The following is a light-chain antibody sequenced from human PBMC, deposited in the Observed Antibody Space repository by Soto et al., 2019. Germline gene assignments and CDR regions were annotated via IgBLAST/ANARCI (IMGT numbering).Light chain of an antibody. CDR3: QQYNTYSST. J-gene: IGKJ2*01. CDR2: DAF. V-gene: IGKV1-5*01. Sequence: IQMTQSPSTLSASVGDRVTIACRASQSISSYLAWYQQKPGKAPKLLIYDAFKLESGVPSRFSGSGSGTEFTLAITSLQTDDFAIYYCQQYNTYSSTFGQGTKLEIK. CDR1: QSISSY.